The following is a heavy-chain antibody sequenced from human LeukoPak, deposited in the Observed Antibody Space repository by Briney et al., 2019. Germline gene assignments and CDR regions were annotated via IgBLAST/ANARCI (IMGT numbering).Heavy chain of an antibody. Sequence: SETLSLTCTVSGGSINNYYWSWIRQPPGKGLEWIGYIHYSGSTNYNPSLKSRVTVSVDTSKNQFSLKLSSVTAADTAMYYCARGGSRSYTSSTLDYWGQGTLVTVSS. J-gene: IGHJ4*02. CDR1: GGSINNYY. D-gene: IGHD6-6*01. CDR2: IHYSGST. CDR3: ARGGSRSYTSSTLDY. V-gene: IGHV4-59*01.